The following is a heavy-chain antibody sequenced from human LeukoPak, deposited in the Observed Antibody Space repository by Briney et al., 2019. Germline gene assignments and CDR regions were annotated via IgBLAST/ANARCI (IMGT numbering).Heavy chain of an antibody. CDR2: ISGSGGST. CDR1: GFTFSSYA. J-gene: IGHJ4*02. Sequence: GWSLRLSCAASGFTFSSYAMSWVRQAPGKGLEWVSAISGSGGSTYYADSVKGRFTISRDNSKNTLYLQMNSLRAEDTAAYYCAKDASGYRPKYYFDYWGQGTLVTVSS. CDR3: AKDASGYRPKYYFDY. D-gene: IGHD3-22*01. V-gene: IGHV3-23*01.